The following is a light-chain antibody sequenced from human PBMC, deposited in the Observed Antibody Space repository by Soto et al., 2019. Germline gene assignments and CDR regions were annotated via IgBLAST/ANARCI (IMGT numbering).Light chain of an antibody. CDR1: DLGSKS. Sequence: SYALTQPPSMSMTPGQTARLTCGGNDLGSKSVHWYQQKPGQAPVLLVYDDSDRPAAIPARFSGSHPGNTATLTISRVEAGDEADYYCHVWDSSSDHYVFGTGTKVTV. J-gene: IGLJ1*01. V-gene: IGLV3-21*02. CDR3: HVWDSSSDHYV. CDR2: DDS.